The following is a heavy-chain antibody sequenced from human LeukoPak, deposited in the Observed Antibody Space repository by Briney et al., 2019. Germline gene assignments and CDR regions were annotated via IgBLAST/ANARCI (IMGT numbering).Heavy chain of an antibody. D-gene: IGHD1-26*01. V-gene: IGHV1-69*05. J-gene: IGHJ5*02. CDR3: AGQVGATIWFDP. CDR2: IIPIFGTA. Sequence: SVKVSCKASGGTFSSYAISWVRQAPGQGLEWMGGIIPIFGTANYAQKFQGRVTITTDESTSTAYMELSSLRSEDTAVYYCAGQVGATIWFDPWGQGTLVTVSS. CDR1: GGTFSSYA.